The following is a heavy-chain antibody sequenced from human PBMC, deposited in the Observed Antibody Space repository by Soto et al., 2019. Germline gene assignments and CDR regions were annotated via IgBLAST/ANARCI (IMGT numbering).Heavy chain of an antibody. CDR2: ISYDGSNK. V-gene: IGHV3-30-3*01. J-gene: IGHJ4*02. D-gene: IGHD3-22*01. CDR1: GFTFSSYA. CDR3: ARGYYDSSGYYYY. Sequence: QVRLVESGGGVVQPGRSLRLSCAASGFTFSSYAMHWVRQAPGKGLEWVAVISYDGSNKYYADSVKGRFTISRDNSKNTLYLQMNSLRAEDTAVYYCARGYYDSSGYYYYWGQGTLVTVSS.